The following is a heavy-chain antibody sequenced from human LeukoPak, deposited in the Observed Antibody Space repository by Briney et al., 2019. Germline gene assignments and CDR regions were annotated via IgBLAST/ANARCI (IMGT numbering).Heavy chain of an antibody. J-gene: IGHJ5*02. CDR1: GFTFSSYS. CDR2: ISSSGGSL. V-gene: IGHV3-48*04. CDR3: ARDLVGGNWFDP. Sequence: GGSLRLSCAASGFTFSSYSMSWVRQAPGKGLEWISYISSSGGSLYYADSVKGRFTISRDNAKNSLYLQMNSLRAEDTAVYYCARDLVGGNWFDPWGQGALVTVSS. D-gene: IGHD3-16*01.